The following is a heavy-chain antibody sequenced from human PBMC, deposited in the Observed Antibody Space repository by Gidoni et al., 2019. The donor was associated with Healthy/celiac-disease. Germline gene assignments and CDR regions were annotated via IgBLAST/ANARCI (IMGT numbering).Heavy chain of an antibody. D-gene: IGHD2-2*02. Sequence: QVQLQESGAGLGKPSETLSITCTVSGGSSSRSYWSWIRQPPGKGLEWSGYIYYSGSTNYNPSLKSRVTISVDTSKNQFSLKLSSVTAADTAVYYCASTVVPAAIWVPPNAFDIWGQGTMVTVSS. V-gene: IGHV4-59*08. CDR2: IYYSGST. CDR3: ASTVVPAAIWVPPNAFDI. J-gene: IGHJ3*02. CDR1: GGSSSRSY.